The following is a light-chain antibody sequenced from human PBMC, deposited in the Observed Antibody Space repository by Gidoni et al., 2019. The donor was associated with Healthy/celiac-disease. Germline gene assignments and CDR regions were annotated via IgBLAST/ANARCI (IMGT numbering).Light chain of an antibody. CDR2: GAS. CDR1: QCVSSSY. Sequence: EIVLTQSSGTLSLSQGERATLPCRASQCVSSSYLAWYQQKPGQAPRLLIYGASSRATGIPSRFSGSGSRTDFTLTISILDPEDFAVYYCQHYGSSRDTFGQGTRLEIK. CDR3: QHYGSSRDT. V-gene: IGKV3-20*01. J-gene: IGKJ5*01.